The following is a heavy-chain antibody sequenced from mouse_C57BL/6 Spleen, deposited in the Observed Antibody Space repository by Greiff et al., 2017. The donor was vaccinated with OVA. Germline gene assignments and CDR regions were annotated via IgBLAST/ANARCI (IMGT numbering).Heavy chain of an antibody. D-gene: IGHD2-5*01. V-gene: IGHV3-6*01. Sequence: EVKLMESGPGLVKPSQSLSLTCSVTGYSITSGYYWNWIRQFPGNKLEWMGYISYDGSNNYNPSLKNRISITRDTSKNQFFLKLNSVTTEDTATDYCAREPYSNLFDYWGQGTTLTVSS. CDR3: AREPYSNLFDY. CDR2: ISYDGSN. CDR1: GYSITSGYY. J-gene: IGHJ2*01.